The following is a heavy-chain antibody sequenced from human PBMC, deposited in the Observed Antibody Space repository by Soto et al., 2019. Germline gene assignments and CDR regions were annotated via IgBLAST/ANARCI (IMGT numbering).Heavy chain of an antibody. V-gene: IGHV4-59*01. CDR3: ARDLWGYCGVDCYTLDV. Sequence: ETPSLTRPFSGDSLSRYRCCWLLLSSRKRMEWIGYLYNTGSTIYNPSLKSRVTISVDTSKNQFSLKMNSVTAADTAVYYCARDLWGYCGVDCYTLDVWRQGTTVTVS. CDR2: LYNTGST. D-gene: IGHD2-21*02. CDR1: GDSLSRYR. J-gene: IGHJ6*02.